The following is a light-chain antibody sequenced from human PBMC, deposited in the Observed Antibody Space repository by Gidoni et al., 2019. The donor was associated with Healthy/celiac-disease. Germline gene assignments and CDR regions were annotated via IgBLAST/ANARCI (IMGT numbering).Light chain of an antibody. V-gene: IGLV1-40*01. J-gene: IGLJ3*02. CDR2: GNS. CDR3: QSYDSSLSGPWV. CDR1: SSNIGAGYD. Sequence: QSVLPQPPSVSGAPGQRVTLSCTRSSSNIGAGYDVHWYQQLPGTAPKLLIYGNSNRPSGVPDRFSGSKSGTSASLAITGLQAEDEADYYCQSYDSSLSGPWVFGGGTKLTVL.